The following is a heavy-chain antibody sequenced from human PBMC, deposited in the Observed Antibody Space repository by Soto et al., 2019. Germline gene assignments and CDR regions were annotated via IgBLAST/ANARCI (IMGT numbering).Heavy chain of an antibody. Sequence: DSLQVCCKASGYTFTGYYMHWVRQAPGQGLEWMGWINPNSGGTNYAQKFQGWVTMTRDTSISTAYMELSRLRSDDTAVYYCARGNLFYYDNNWFDPWGQGNLVTV. CDR3: ARGNLFYYDNNWFDP. CDR1: GYTFTGYY. D-gene: IGHD3-9*01. V-gene: IGHV1-2*04. J-gene: IGHJ5*02. CDR2: INPNSGGT.